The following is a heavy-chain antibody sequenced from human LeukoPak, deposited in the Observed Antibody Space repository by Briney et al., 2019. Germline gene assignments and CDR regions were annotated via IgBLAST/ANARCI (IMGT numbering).Heavy chain of an antibody. J-gene: IGHJ3*02. D-gene: IGHD2-2*01. CDR3: AKDLEGYCSSTSCYADAFDI. CDR1: GFTFSSYG. V-gene: IGHV3-30*02. CDR2: IRYDGSNK. Sequence: GGSLGLSRAASGFTFSSYGMHWVRQAPGKGLEWVAFIRYDGSNKYYADSVKGRFTISRDNSKNTLYLQMNSLRAEDTAVYYCAKDLEGYCSSTSCYADAFDIWGQGTMVTVSS.